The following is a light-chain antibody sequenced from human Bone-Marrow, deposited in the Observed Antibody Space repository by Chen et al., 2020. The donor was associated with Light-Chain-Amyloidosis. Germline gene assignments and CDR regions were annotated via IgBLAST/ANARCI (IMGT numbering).Light chain of an antibody. CDR3: SSYPITNTLV. Sequence: QSALTQPASVSGSPGQSIIISCTGTSSDVGGDNHVSWYQQHPDKAPKLMIYEVTTRPSWVPDRFSGSKADNPASLTISGLQTEDDADYFCSSYPITNTLVFGSGTRVTVL. CDR2: EVT. CDR1: SSDVGGDNH. V-gene: IGLV2-14*01. J-gene: IGLJ1*01.